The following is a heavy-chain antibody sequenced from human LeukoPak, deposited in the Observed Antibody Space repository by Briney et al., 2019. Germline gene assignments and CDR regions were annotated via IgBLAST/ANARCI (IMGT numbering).Heavy chain of an antibody. V-gene: IGHV4-34*01. CDR2: INHSGST. CDR1: GGSFSGYY. J-gene: IGHJ6*02. CDR3: ARGGSSAYYYYYYGMDV. D-gene: IGHD6-25*01. Sequence: SETLSLTCAVYGGSFSGYYWSWIRQPPGKGLEWLGEINHSGSTNYNPSIKRRVTISVDTSKNQFSLKLSSVTAADTAVYYCARGGSSAYYYYYYGMDVWGQGATVTVSS.